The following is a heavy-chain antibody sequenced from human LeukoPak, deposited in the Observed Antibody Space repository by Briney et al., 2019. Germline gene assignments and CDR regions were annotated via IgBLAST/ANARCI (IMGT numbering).Heavy chain of an antibody. V-gene: IGHV3-74*01. CDR1: GFTFSTYW. Sequence: GGSLRLSCAASGFTFSTYWMHWVRQAPGKGLVWVSRINSDGGSTTYADSVKGRFTISRDNAKNMLYLQMNSLRAEDTAVYYCARDRFFGMDVWGQGTTVTVSS. CDR2: INSDGGST. CDR3: ARDRFFGMDV. J-gene: IGHJ6*02.